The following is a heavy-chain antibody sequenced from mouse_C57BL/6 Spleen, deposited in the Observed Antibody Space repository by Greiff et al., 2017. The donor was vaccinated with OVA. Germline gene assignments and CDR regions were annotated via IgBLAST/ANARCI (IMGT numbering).Heavy chain of an antibody. J-gene: IGHJ2*01. V-gene: IGHV1-82*01. CDR1: GYAFSSSW. CDR3: ARGPLYYDYDYFDY. D-gene: IGHD2-4*01. Sequence: LVESGPELVKPGASVKISCKASGYAFSSSWMNWVKQRPGKGLEWIGRIYPGDGDTNYNGKFKGKATLTADKSSSTAYMQLSSLTSEDSAVYFCARGPLYYDYDYFDYWGQGTTLTVSS. CDR2: IYPGDGDT.